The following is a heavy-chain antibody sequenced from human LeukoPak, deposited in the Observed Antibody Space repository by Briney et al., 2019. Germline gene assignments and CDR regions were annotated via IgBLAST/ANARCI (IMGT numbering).Heavy chain of an antibody. CDR2: IKQDGSEK. D-gene: IGHD2-21*01. Sequence: GGSLRLSCAASGFTFSSYWMSWVRQAPGKGLEWVANIKQDGSEKYYVDSVKGRFTISRDNAKNSLYLQMNSLRAEDTAVYYCARDRRVGGWGGAFDFWGQGTKVTVSS. CDR3: ARDRRVGGWGGAFDF. J-gene: IGHJ3*01. V-gene: IGHV3-7*01. CDR1: GFTFSSYW.